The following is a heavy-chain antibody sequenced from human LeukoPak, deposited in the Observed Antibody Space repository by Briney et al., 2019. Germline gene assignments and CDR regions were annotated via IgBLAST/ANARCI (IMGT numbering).Heavy chain of an antibody. Sequence: GASVKVSCKASGYTFTSYVISWVRQAPGQGLEWMGWISAYNGNTNYAQKLQGRVTMTTDTSTSTAYMELRSLRSDDTAVYYCAREMGDDSSGYHDYWGQGTLDSVSS. J-gene: IGHJ4*02. V-gene: IGHV1-18*01. CDR1: GYTFTSYV. CDR3: AREMGDDSSGYHDY. CDR2: ISAYNGNT. D-gene: IGHD3-22*01.